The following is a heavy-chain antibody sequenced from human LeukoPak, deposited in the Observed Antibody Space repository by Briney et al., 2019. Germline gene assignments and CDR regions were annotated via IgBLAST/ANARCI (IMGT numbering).Heavy chain of an antibody. J-gene: IGHJ4*02. V-gene: IGHV3-21*01. Sequence: GGSLRLSCAASGFTFSSYSMNWVRQAPGKGLEWASSISSSSSYIYYADSVKGRFTISRDNAKNSLYLQMNSLRAEDTAVYYCARGRRDGYNYEFDYWGQGTLVTVSS. CDR3: ARGRRDGYNYEFDY. CDR2: ISSSSSYI. D-gene: IGHD5-24*01. CDR1: GFTFSSYS.